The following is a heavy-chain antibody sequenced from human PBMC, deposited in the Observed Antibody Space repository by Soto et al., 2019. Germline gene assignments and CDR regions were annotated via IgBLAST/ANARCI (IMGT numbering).Heavy chain of an antibody. D-gene: IGHD2-15*01. Sequence: SETLSLTCAVYGGSFSGYYWSWIRQPPGKGLEWIGEINHSGSTNYNPSLKSRVTISVDTSKNQFSLKLSSVTAADTAVYYCASFSVVVAATPVDYWGQGTLVTVSS. CDR3: ASFSVVVAATPVDY. V-gene: IGHV4-34*01. CDR1: GGSFSGYY. CDR2: INHSGST. J-gene: IGHJ4*02.